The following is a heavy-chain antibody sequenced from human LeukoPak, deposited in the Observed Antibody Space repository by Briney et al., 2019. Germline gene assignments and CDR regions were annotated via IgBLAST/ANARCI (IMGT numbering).Heavy chain of an antibody. V-gene: IGHV3-23*01. CDR3: AKRRASTVINFYFDY. Sequence: GGSLRLSCAASGFTFSSYAMSWVPQAPGKGLEWVSAIGGSGTNTNYADSVKGRFTISRDNSKNTLYLQMNSLRAEDTAVYYCAKRRASTVINFYFDYWGQGALVTVSS. CDR2: IGGSGTNT. D-gene: IGHD1-26*01. CDR1: GFTFSSYA. J-gene: IGHJ4*02.